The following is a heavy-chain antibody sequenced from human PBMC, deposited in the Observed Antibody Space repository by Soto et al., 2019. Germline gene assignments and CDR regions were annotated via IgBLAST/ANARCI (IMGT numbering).Heavy chain of an antibody. CDR2: IYYSGST. D-gene: IGHD2-15*01. CDR1: GGSISSYY. J-gene: IGHJ4*02. Sequence: SETLSLTCTVSGGSISSYYWSWIRQPPGKGLEWIGYIYYSGSTNYNPSLKSRVTISVDTSKNQFSLKLSSVTAADTAVYYRARAWGSPYYFDYWGQGTLVTVSS. V-gene: IGHV4-59*01. CDR3: ARAWGSPYYFDY.